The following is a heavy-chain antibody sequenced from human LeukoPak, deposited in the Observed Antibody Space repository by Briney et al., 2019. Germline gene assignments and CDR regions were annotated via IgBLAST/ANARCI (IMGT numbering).Heavy chain of an antibody. Sequence: GGSLRLSCAASGFTFSSYEMNWVRQAPGKGLEWVSYISSSGSTIYYADYVKGRFTISRDNAKNSLYLQMNSLRAEDTAVYYCARDLTHYYGSGNWFDPWGQGTLVTVSS. J-gene: IGHJ5*02. D-gene: IGHD3-10*01. CDR1: GFTFSSYE. CDR2: ISSSGSTI. CDR3: ARDLTHYYGSGNWFDP. V-gene: IGHV3-48*03.